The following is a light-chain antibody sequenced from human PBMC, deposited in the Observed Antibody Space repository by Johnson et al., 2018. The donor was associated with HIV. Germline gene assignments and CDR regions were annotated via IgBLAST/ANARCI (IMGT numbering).Light chain of an antibody. CDR1: SSNIGNNY. CDR2: DNN. J-gene: IGLJ1*01. Sequence: QSALTQPPSVSAAPRQKVTISCSGSSSNIGNNYVSWYQQLPGTAPKLLIYDNNKRPSGIPDRFSGSKSGTSATLGITGLQTGDEADYYCGTWDTSLSAGYVFGTGTKVTVL. CDR3: GTWDTSLSAGYV. V-gene: IGLV1-51*01.